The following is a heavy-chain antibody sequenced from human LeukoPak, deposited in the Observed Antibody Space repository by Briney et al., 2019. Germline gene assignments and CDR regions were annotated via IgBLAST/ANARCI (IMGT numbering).Heavy chain of an antibody. CDR2: IYTSGST. Sequence: SETLSLTCTVSGGSISSYYWSWIRQPPGKGLEWIGYIYTSGSTNYNPSLKSRVTISVDTSKNQFSLKLSSVTAADTAVYYCARHPTPYSGEPTMLFDIWGQGTMVTVSS. CDR1: GGSISSYY. J-gene: IGHJ3*02. V-gene: IGHV4-4*09. D-gene: IGHD1-26*01. CDR3: ARHPTPYSGEPTMLFDI.